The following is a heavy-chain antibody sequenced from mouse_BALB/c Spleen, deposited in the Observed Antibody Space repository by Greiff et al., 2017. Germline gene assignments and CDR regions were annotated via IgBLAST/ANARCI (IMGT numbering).Heavy chain of an antibody. V-gene: IGHV2-6-5*01. CDR1: GFSLTDYG. CDR3: AKHEGGITTDAMDY. J-gene: IGHJ4*01. D-gene: IGHD2-4*01. CDR2: IWGGGST. Sequence: VKLMESGPGLVAPSQSLSITCTVSGFSLTDYGVSWIRQPPGKGLEWLGVIWGGGSTYYNSALKSRLSISKDNSKSQVFLQMNSLQTDDTAMYYCAKHEGGITTDAMDYWGQGTSVTVSS.